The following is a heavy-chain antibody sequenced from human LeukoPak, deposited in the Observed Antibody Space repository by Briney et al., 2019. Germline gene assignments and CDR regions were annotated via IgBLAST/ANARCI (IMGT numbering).Heavy chain of an antibody. J-gene: IGHJ4*02. CDR3: ARGGQLTDF. CDR1: GFTFNTNG. D-gene: IGHD6-13*01. CDR2: IGPDGAAP. V-gene: IGHV3-64*01. Sequence: GWSLRLSCAASGFTFNTNGMHWVRQAPGKGLEYVSGIGPDGAAPNYANYVKGRFTISRDNSKSMLYLQMGSLTADDMAVYYCARGGQLTDFWGQGTLVTVSS.